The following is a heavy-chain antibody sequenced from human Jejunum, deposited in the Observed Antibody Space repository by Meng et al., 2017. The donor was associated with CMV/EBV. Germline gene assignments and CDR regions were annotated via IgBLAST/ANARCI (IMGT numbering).Heavy chain of an antibody. CDR1: GFTFMAHY. V-gene: IGHV3-72*01. CDR2: IRNKANNYLT. Sequence: GFTFMAHYMDWVRQAPGEGLAWVGRIRNKANNYLTEYAASAKGRFVISRADSENSLYLHMSSLETYDTAVYYCARAAYGHGLDNWGQGTLVTVSS. J-gene: IGHJ4*02. CDR3: ARAAYGHGLDN. D-gene: IGHD4-17*01.